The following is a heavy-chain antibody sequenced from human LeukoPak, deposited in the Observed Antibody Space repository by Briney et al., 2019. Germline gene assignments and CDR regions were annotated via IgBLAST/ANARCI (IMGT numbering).Heavy chain of an antibody. CDR2: IKQDGSEK. V-gene: IGHV3-7*03. D-gene: IGHD1-26*01. Sequence: GGSLRLSCAASGFTFSSYWMSWVRQAPGKGLEWVANIKQDGSEKYYVDSVKGRFTISRDNAKNSLYLQMNSLKASDTAMYYCARIPYSGSFHFDYWGQGTLVTVSS. CDR3: ARIPYSGSFHFDY. CDR1: GFTFSSYW. J-gene: IGHJ4*02.